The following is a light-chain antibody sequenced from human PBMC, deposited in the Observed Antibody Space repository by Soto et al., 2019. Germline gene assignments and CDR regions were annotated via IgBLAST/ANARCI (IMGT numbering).Light chain of an antibody. J-gene: IGKJ3*01. Sequence: EVVLTQSPGTLSLSPGERATLSCRASQSISSNYLAWYQQKPGQAPRVLIYVASIRPTGIPDRFSGSGSGADFTLTISRLEPEDFGVYYCQHYGSSPPFTFGPGTTVDIK. CDR2: VAS. CDR3: QHYGSSPPFT. V-gene: IGKV3-20*01. CDR1: QSISSNY.